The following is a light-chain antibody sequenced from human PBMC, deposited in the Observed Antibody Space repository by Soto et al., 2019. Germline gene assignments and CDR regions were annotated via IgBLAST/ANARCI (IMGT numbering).Light chain of an antibody. J-gene: IGKJ4*01. CDR2: TAS. CDR1: QGINSY. Sequence: DIQLTQSPSFLSASVGDRVTVTCRASQGINSYLAWYQQKPGKAPKLLIYTASTLQSGVPSRCSGSGSGTEFTLTITRLQPEDFAAYYCQQLYSYPLTFGGGTKVEIK. V-gene: IGKV1-9*01. CDR3: QQLYSYPLT.